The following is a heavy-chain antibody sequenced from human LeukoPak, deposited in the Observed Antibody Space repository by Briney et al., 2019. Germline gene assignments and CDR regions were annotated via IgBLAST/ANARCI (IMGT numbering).Heavy chain of an antibody. D-gene: IGHD6-13*01. Sequence: SETLSLTCAVYGGSFGGYYWSWIRQPPGKGLEWIGEINHSGSTNYNPSLKSRVTISVDTSKNQFSLKLSSVTAADTAVYYCARGPGYSSSDGAFDIWGQGTMVTVSS. CDR1: GGSFGGYY. CDR3: ARGPGYSSSDGAFDI. CDR2: INHSGST. J-gene: IGHJ3*02. V-gene: IGHV4-34*01.